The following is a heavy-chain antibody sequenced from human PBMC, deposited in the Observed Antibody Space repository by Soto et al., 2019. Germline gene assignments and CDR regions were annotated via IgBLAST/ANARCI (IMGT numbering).Heavy chain of an antibody. V-gene: IGHV3-21*01. J-gene: IGHJ4*02. D-gene: IGHD3-10*01. CDR1: GFTFSSYS. CDR2: ISSSSSYI. Sequence: EVQLVESGGGLVKPGGSLRLSCAASGFTFSSYSMNWVRQAPGKGLAWVSSISSSSSYIYYADSVKGRFTISRDNAKNSLYLQMNSLRAEDTAVYYCARVWGGWYFDYWGQGTLVTVSS. CDR3: ARVWGGWYFDY.